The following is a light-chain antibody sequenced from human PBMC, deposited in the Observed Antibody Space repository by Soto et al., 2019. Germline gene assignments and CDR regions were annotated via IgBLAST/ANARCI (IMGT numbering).Light chain of an antibody. Sequence: QSALTQPPSASGSPGQSVTISCTGTSSDVGGYNYVSWYQQHPGKAPKVMIYEVSMRPSGVPDRFSGSKSGNTASLTISGLQAEDEAYYYCWSYAGNTIFVFGGGTKLTVL. CDR2: EVS. V-gene: IGLV2-8*01. CDR1: SSDVGGYNY. CDR3: WSYAGNTIFV. J-gene: IGLJ2*01.